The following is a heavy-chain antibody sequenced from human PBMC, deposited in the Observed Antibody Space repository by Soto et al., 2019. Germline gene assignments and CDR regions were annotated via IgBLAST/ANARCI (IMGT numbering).Heavy chain of an antibody. V-gene: IGHV4-31*03. CDR1: GGSISSGNRY. Sequence: SETLSLTCTVSGGSISSGNRYWSWIRQLPGKGLEWIGYFYYSGTTYYNPSLKSRVTISVDSSKNQFSLNLSSVTAADTAVYFCARDATGPDAFDLWGQGKMVTVSS. D-gene: IGHD2-15*01. CDR2: FYYSGTT. J-gene: IGHJ3*01. CDR3: ARDATGPDAFDL.